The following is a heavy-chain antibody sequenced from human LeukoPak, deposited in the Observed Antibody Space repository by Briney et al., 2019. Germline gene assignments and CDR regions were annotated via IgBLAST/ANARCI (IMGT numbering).Heavy chain of an antibody. V-gene: IGHV3-15*06. J-gene: IGHJ4*02. D-gene: IGHD3-9*01. CDR2: IKSKTDDGTT. CDR3: TTSYDILTGSLDY. Sequence: GGSLRLSCAASGFTFSNAWMSWVRQAPGKGLEWVGRIKSKTDDGTTNYAAPVKGRFTISRDDSKNTLYLQMNSLKTEDAAVYYCTTSYDILTGSLDYWGQGTLVTVSS. CDR1: GFTFSNAW.